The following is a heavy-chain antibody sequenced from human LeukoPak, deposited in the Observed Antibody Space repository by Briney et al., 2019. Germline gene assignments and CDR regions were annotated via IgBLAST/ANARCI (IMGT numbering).Heavy chain of an antibody. Sequence: PAGSLRLSCAASGFTFSSYEMNWVRQAPGKGLEWVSYVSRSGSTIYYADSVKGRFTISRDNAKNSLYLQMSSLRAEDTAVYYCARSGYDLVFDYWGQGTLVTVSS. CDR3: ARSGYDLVFDY. J-gene: IGHJ4*02. CDR2: VSRSGSTI. V-gene: IGHV3-48*03. CDR1: GFTFSSYE. D-gene: IGHD5-12*01.